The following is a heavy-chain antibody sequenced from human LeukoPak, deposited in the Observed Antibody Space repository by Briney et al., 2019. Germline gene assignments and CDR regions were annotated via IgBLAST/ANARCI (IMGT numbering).Heavy chain of an antibody. V-gene: IGHV4-34*01. CDR3: ARSQSGYNYGYHFDS. D-gene: IGHD5-18*01. CDR1: GGSFSDYY. CDR2: INHSGST. Sequence: SETLSLTCAVYGGSFSDYYWSWIRQPPGKGLEWIGEINHSGSTNYNPSLESRVTISVDTSKNQFSLKLSSVTAADTALYYCARSQSGYNYGYHFDSWGQGTLVTVSS. J-gene: IGHJ4*02.